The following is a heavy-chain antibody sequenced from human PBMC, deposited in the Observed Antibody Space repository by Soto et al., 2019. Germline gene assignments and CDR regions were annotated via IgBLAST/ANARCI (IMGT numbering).Heavy chain of an antibody. CDR2: ISPYNGNT. V-gene: IGHV1-18*01. J-gene: IGHJ3*02. Sequence: QVQLVQSGAEVKNPGASVKVSCKASGYTFSNYGISWVRQAPGQGLEWMGWISPYNGNTKYTQKFQGRVTMTTDASTSTAYTELRSLRSDDTAVFYCARVFGSGSDIAFDTWGQGTMVTVSS. D-gene: IGHD3-10*01. CDR3: ARVFGSGSDIAFDT. CDR1: GYTFSNYG.